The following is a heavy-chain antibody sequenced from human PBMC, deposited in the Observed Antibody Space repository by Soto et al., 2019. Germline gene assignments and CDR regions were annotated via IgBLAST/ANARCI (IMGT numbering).Heavy chain of an antibody. V-gene: IGHV1-69*13. CDR2: IIPIFGTA. J-gene: IGHJ6*02. CDR1: GGTFSSYA. D-gene: IGHD4-17*01. Sequence: SVKVSCKASGGTFSSYAISWVRQAPGQGLEWMGGIIPIFGTANYAQKFQGRVTITADESTSTAYMELSSLRSEDTAVYYRARANGDYYYYYYGMDVWGQGTTVTVSS. CDR3: ARANGDYYYYYYGMDV.